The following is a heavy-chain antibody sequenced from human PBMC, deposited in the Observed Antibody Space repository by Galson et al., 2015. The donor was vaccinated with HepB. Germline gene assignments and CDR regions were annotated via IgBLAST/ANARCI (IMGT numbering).Heavy chain of an antibody. CDR2: ISAYNGNT. V-gene: IGHV1-18*01. J-gene: IGHJ3*02. CDR1: GYTFTSYG. CDR3: ARVPSRSSGYSNAFDI. D-gene: IGHD3-22*01. Sequence: SVKVSCKASGYTFTSYGISWVRQAPGQGLEWMGWISAYNGNTNYAQKLQGRVTMTTDTSTSTAYMELRSLRSDDTAVYYCARVPSRSSGYSNAFDIWGQGTMVTVSS.